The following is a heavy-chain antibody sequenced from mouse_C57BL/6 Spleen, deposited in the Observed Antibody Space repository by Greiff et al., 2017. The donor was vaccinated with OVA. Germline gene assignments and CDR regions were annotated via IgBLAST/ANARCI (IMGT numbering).Heavy chain of an antibody. CDR3: ARHRQMVTTTVFFDY. V-gene: IGHV5-6*01. CDR2: ISSGGSYT. J-gene: IGHJ2*01. Sequence: EVKLMESGGDLVKPGGSLKLSCAASGFTFSSYGMSWVRQTPDKRLEWVATISSGGSYTYYPDSVKGRFTISRDNAKNTLYLQMSSLKSEDTAMYYCARHRQMVTTTVFFDYWGQGTTLTVSS. D-gene: IGHD2-2*01. CDR1: GFTFSSYG.